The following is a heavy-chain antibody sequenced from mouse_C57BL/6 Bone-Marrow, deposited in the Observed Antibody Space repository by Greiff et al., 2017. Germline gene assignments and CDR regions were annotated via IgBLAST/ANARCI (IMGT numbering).Heavy chain of an antibody. Sequence: EVQLQESGPGLVKPSQSLPVTCSVTGYSIPSGYYWNWIRQLPGNKLEWMGYLSYDGSNNYNPSLKNRISFTRDTSKNQFFLMLNSVTTEDTATYYCARAATVVATGDYWGQGTTLTVSS. V-gene: IGHV3-6*01. D-gene: IGHD1-1*01. CDR2: LSYDGSN. CDR1: GYSIPSGYY. J-gene: IGHJ2*01. CDR3: ARAATVVATGDY.